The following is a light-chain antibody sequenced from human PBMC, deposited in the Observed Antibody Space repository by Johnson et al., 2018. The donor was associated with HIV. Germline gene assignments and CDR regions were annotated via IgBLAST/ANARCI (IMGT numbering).Light chain of an antibody. V-gene: IGLV1-51*02. Sequence: QSVLTQPPSVSAAPGQKVTIYCSGSRSSTGRNYASWYQQLPGTAPKLLIYENNKRPSGIPDRFSASKSATSAALGITGLQTGDEADYYCGTWDSSLSDYVFGTGTKVTVL. CDR1: RSSTGRNY. J-gene: IGLJ1*01. CDR3: GTWDSSLSDYV. CDR2: ENN.